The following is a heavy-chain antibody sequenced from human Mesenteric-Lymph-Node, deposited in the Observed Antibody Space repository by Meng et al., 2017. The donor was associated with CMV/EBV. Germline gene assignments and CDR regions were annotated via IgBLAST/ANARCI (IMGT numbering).Heavy chain of an antibody. V-gene: IGHV3-53*05. Sequence: GESLKISCAASGFTVSTNYMSWVRQAPGKGLEWVSVIYRGGTTYYADSVKGRFTISRDNSKNTLYLQMNSLRAEDTAVYYCARRQYCTSISCTDYWGQGTLVTVSS. J-gene: IGHJ4*02. CDR2: IYRGGTT. CDR3: ARRQYCTSISCTDY. CDR1: GFTVSTNY. D-gene: IGHD2-2*01.